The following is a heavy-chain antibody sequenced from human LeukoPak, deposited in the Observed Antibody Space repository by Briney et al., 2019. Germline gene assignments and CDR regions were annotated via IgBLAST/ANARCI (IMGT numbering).Heavy chain of an antibody. J-gene: IGHJ4*02. CDR2: ISYDGRNK. Sequence: GGSLRLSCAAYGFTFSSYAMHWVRQAPGKGMEWVAVISYDGRNKYYADSVKGRFTIYRDNSKNTLYLQMNSLRAEDTAVYYCARESPVGGYYFDYWGQGTLVTVSS. CDR3: ARESPVGGYYFDY. D-gene: IGHD4-23*01. CDR1: GFTFSSYA. V-gene: IGHV3-30*04.